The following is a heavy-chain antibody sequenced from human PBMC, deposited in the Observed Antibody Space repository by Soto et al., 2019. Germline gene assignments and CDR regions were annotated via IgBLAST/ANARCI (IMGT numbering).Heavy chain of an antibody. CDR2: VFYTGSS. J-gene: IGHJ6*02. V-gene: IGHV4-39*01. D-gene: IGHD2-2*01. Sequence: SETLSLTCAVSGDSMRRSRLYWGWFRQPPGKGLEWIATVFYTGSSYYNSSLQSRAPISVDTSKNRISLDLRSVTAADTAIYYCARHGHVREGPFYAYGMDVWGQGTTVTVSS. CDR3: ARHGHVREGPFYAYGMDV. CDR1: GDSMRRSRLY.